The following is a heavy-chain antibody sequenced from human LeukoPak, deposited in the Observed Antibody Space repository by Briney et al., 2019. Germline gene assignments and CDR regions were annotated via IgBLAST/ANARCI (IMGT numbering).Heavy chain of an antibody. CDR2: ISSSGSTI. D-gene: IGHD2-2*02. CDR1: GFTFSDYY. CDR3: ARDRYCSSTSCYRSLDY. V-gene: IGHV3-11*04. J-gene: IGHJ4*02. Sequence: GGSLRLSCAASGFTFSDYYMSWIRQAPGKGLEWVSYISSSGSTIYYADSVKGRFTISRDNSKNTLYLQMNSLRAEDTAVYYCARDRYCSSTSCYRSLDYWGQGTLVTVSS.